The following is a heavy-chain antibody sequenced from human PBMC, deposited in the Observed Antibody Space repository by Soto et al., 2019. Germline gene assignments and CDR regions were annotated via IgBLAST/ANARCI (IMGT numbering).Heavy chain of an antibody. CDR1: GYIFSDYY. CDR3: ARVLYRNVIHA. V-gene: IGHV1-2*02. Sequence: QVQLVQSGSDVKKPGASFTVSCKASGYIFSDYYIHWVRQAPGQGLEWMGWIDPRNGGTKYAQKFQARPTMTTETSTSTAFLELRRLRLDDTAVFFCARVLYRNVIHAWGQGTLVTVSS. CDR2: IDPRNGGT. J-gene: IGHJ4*02. D-gene: IGHD5-18*01.